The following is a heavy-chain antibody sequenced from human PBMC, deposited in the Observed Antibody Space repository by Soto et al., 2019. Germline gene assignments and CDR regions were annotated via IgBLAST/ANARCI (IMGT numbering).Heavy chain of an antibody. V-gene: IGHV3-74*01. CDR3: ARDRGFPDSFDI. J-gene: IGHJ3*02. Sequence: EVQLVESGGGLAQPGGSLRLSCAASGFNFSPYWMNWVRQAPGKGLEWVSRIHSYGSTYAESYADSVKGRFTISRDNAKNTLYPQMNSLRVEDTAVYFCARDRGFPDSFDIWGQGTMVTVSS. CDR1: GFNFSPYW. CDR2: IHSYGSTYA. D-gene: IGHD3-10*01.